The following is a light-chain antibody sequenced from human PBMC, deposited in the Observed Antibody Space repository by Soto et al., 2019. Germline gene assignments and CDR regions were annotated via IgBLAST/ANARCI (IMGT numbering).Light chain of an antibody. CDR3: QQYYSNFYT. CDR2: WAS. V-gene: IGKV4-1*01. Sequence: DIVMTQSPNSLAVSLGERATINCKSSQTILYPSNKKNYLAWYQVKPGQPPRRLIYWASTRKSGVPDRFSGSGSGTDFTLTVSILQAEDVAVYYCQQYYSNFYTFGQGTKLEIK. CDR1: QTILYPSNKKNY. J-gene: IGKJ2*01.